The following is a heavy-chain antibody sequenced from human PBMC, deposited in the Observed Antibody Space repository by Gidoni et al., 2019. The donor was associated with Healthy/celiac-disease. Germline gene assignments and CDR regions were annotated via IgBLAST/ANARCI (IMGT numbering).Heavy chain of an antibody. CDR2: IYHSGST. CDR3: ARGEDIVVVPAGLNWFDP. Sequence: QVQLQESGPGLVKPSETLSLTCTVSGYSIRSGYYWGWIRQPPGKGLEWIGSIYHSGSTYYNPSLKSRVTISVDTSKNQFSLKLSSVTAADTAVYYCARGEDIVVVPAGLNWFDPWGQGTLVTVSS. D-gene: IGHD2-2*01. V-gene: IGHV4-38-2*02. J-gene: IGHJ5*02. CDR1: GYSIRSGYY.